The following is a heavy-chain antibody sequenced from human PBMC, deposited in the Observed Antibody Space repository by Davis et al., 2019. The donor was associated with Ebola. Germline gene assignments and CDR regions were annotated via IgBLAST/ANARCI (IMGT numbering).Heavy chain of an antibody. Sequence: MPSETLSLTCAVYGGSFSGYYWSWIRQPPGKGLEWIGEINHSGSTNYNPSLKSRVTISVDKSKNQFSLKLSSVTAADTAVYYCAASSSWDYYYYYYGMDVWGQGTTVTVSS. CDR2: INHSGST. J-gene: IGHJ6*02. CDR3: AASSSWDYYYYYYGMDV. CDR1: GGSFSGYY. D-gene: IGHD6-13*01. V-gene: IGHV4-34*01.